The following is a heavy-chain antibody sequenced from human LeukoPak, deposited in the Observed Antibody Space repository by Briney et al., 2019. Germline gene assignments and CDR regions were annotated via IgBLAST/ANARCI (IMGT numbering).Heavy chain of an antibody. Sequence: GGSLRLSCDVSGFTFTKHDMSWFRRPPGKGLEWVSSISRSGAYSHYAASVRGRFTTSRDNSNDTLFLQMTGLQVADTAIYYCARGSLCPAYWGRGTLVAVSS. D-gene: IGHD3-10*01. CDR2: ISRSGAYS. J-gene: IGHJ1*01. CDR3: ARGSLCPAY. CDR1: GFTFTKHD. V-gene: IGHV3-20*04.